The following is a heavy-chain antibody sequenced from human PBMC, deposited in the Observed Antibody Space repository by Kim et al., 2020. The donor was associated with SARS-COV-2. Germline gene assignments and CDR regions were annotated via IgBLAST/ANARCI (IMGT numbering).Heavy chain of an antibody. Sequence: ASVKVSCKVSGYTLTELSMHWVRQAPGKGLEWMGGFDPEDGETIYAQKFQGRVTRTEDTSTDTAYMELSSLRSEDTAVYYCATITYYYDSSGYYSLTIRYFDLWGRGTLVTVSS. D-gene: IGHD3-22*01. CDR3: ATITYYYDSSGYYSLTIRYFDL. CDR1: GYTLTELS. V-gene: IGHV1-24*01. J-gene: IGHJ2*01. CDR2: FDPEDGET.